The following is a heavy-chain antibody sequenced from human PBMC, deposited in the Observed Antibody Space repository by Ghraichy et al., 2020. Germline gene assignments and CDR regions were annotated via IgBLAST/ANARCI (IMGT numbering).Heavy chain of an antibody. J-gene: IGHJ5*02. Sequence: SEPLSLTCTVSGCSISSSRYYWAWILQPPGKGLEWIGSVYYSGNTYDNPSLKSRVTMSADMSKNQFSLKMTSVTAADTAVYYCARRTAARGRALWFDPWGQGTLVIVSS. CDR1: GCSISSSRYY. CDR3: ARRTAARGRALWFDP. CDR2: VYYSGNT. D-gene: IGHD6-6*01. V-gene: IGHV4-39*01.